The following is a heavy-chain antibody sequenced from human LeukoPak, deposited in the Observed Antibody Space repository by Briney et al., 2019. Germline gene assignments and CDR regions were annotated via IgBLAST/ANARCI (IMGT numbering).Heavy chain of an antibody. V-gene: IGHV6-1*01. Sequence: SQTLSLTCAISGDSVSRDSIACNWIRQSPSRGLEWLGRTYYKSAWYNDYAVHMKSRITISPDTSKNQFSLQLNSVTPDDTAVYYCARGTGWPHFDYWGQGILVTVSS. J-gene: IGHJ4*02. CDR2: TYYKSAWYN. D-gene: IGHD6-19*01. CDR1: GDSVSRDSIA. CDR3: ARGTGWPHFDY.